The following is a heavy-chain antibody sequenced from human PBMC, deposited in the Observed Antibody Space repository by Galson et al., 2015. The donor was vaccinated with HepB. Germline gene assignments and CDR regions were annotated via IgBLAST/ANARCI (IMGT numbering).Heavy chain of an antibody. CDR2: INPSGGST. D-gene: IGHD3-10*01. CDR3: ATTYYYGSGRGYYYYGMDV. V-gene: IGHV1-46*01. CDR1: GYTFTSYY. Sequence: SVKVSCKASGYTFTSYYMHWVRQAPGQGLEWMGIINPSGGSTSYAQKFQGRVTMTRDTSTSTAYMELSSLRSEDTAVYYCATTYYYGSGRGYYYYGMDVWGQGTTVTVSS. J-gene: IGHJ6*02.